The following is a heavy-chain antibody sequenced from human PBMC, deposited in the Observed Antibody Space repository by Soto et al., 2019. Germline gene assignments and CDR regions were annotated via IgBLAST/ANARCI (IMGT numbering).Heavy chain of an antibody. D-gene: IGHD3-9*01. CDR2: IIPLFGTA. CDR3: AFSYDILTGDQ. CDR1: GGTFSTYA. Sequence: QVQLVQSGAEVKKPGSSVKVSCKASGGTFSTYAIDWVRQAPGQGLEWMGGIIPLFGTAKYAQNFQGRITITADESTNTAYMELRSLRSDDTAVYYCAFSYDILTGDQWGQGTLVTVSS. J-gene: IGHJ4*02. V-gene: IGHV1-69*01.